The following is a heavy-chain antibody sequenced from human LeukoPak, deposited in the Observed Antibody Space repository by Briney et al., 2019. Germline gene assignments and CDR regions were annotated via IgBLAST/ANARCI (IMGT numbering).Heavy chain of an antibody. CDR3: ARDGYHDSSGYYLQFDY. J-gene: IGHJ4*02. D-gene: IGHD3-22*01. V-gene: IGHV1-18*01. Sequence: EASVKVSCKASGYTFTSYGISWVRQAPGQGLEWMGWISAYNGKTNYGQKFQGRVTMTTDTSTSTAYMELTSLRSDDTAVHYCARDGYHDSSGYYLQFDYWGQGTLVTVSS. CDR1: GYTFTSYG. CDR2: ISAYNGKT.